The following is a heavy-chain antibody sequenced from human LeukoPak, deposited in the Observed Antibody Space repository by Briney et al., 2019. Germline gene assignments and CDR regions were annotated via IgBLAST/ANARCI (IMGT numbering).Heavy chain of an antibody. Sequence: GASVKVSCKASGGTFSSYAISWVRQAPGQGLEWMGGIIPIFGTANYAQKFQGRVTITADESTSTAYMELNSLRSEDTAVYYCAKGSTMYTAYYFDYWGQGTLVTVSS. V-gene: IGHV1-69*13. J-gene: IGHJ4*02. CDR3: AKGSTMYTAYYFDY. CDR2: IIPIFGTA. D-gene: IGHD3-10*02. CDR1: GGTFSSYA.